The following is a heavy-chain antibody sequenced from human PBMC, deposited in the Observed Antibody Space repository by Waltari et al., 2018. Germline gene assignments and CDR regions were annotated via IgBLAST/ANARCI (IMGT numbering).Heavy chain of an antibody. CDR2: IKQDGSEK. V-gene: IGHV3-7*01. CDR1: GFTCSSYW. Sequence: EVQLVESGGGLVQPGGSLRLSCAASGFTCSSYWMSWVRQAPGKGREWVANIKQDGSEKYYVDSVKGRFTISRDNAKNSLYLQMNSLRAEDTAVYYCAREYYGDYFDYWGQGTLVTVSS. CDR3: AREYYGDYFDY. D-gene: IGHD4-17*01. J-gene: IGHJ4*02.